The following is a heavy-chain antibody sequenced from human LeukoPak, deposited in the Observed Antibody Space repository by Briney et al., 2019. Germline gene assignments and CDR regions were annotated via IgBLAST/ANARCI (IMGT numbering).Heavy chain of an antibody. V-gene: IGHV4-59*01. J-gene: IGHJ4*02. CDR3: ARAYCSGGSCPNFDY. CDR1: GGSISSYY. D-gene: IGHD2-15*01. CDR2: IRYSGDT. Sequence: SETLSLTCTVSGGSISSYYWSWIRQPPGKGLELIGYIRYSGDTSYNPSLKSRVTISIDTSKNQFSLKLNSVTVADTAVYYCARAYCSGGSCPNFDYWGQGTLVTVSS.